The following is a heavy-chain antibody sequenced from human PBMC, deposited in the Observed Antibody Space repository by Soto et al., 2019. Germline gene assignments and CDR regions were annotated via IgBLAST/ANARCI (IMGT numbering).Heavy chain of an antibody. CDR1: GFSFSTYS. CDR3: ARWDGYGDV. Sequence: GGSLRLSCAASGFSFSTYSMAWVRQTPGKGLAWVSGLSGGGSNTFYADSVQGRFTISVDNSKNTVYLQMNSLRVEDTAVYYCARWDGYGDVWGQGTPVTVSS. J-gene: IGHJ4*02. CDR2: LSGGGSNT. V-gene: IGHV3-23*01. D-gene: IGHD4-17*01.